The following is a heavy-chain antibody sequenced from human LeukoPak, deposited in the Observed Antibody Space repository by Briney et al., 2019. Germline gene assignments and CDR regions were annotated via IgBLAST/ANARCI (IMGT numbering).Heavy chain of an antibody. J-gene: IGHJ4*02. Sequence: GESLKISCKGSGYSFTGYWIGWVRQMPGKGLEWMGIIYPGDSDTRYSPSFQGRVTISADKSISTAYLQWSSLKASDTAMYYCARPGQLGEYTPYHFDYWGQGILVTVSS. D-gene: IGHD3-16*01. CDR1: GYSFTGYW. V-gene: IGHV5-51*01. CDR3: ARPGQLGEYTPYHFDY. CDR2: IYPGDSDT.